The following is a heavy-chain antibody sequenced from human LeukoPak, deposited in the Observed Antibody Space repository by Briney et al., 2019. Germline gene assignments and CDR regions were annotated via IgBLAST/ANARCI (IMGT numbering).Heavy chain of an antibody. V-gene: IGHV3-23*01. D-gene: IGHD3-9*01. CDR2: ITGSGTNT. CDR3: VIWGDYDVLTGYYVPDY. CDR1: GFTVSNYA. J-gene: IGHJ4*02. Sequence: GASLRLSCVASGFTVSNYAMSWVRQAPGKGLEWVSAITGSGTNTYYADSLKGRFTISRDNSKNTVFLQMNSLRHEDTAIYYCVIWGDYDVLTGYYVPDYWGQGTLVTVSS.